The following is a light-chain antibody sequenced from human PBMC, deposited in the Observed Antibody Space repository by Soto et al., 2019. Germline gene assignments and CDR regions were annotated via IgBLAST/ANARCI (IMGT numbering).Light chain of an antibody. CDR2: YDN. Sequence: SYELTQPPSVSVAPGKTARITCGGNNIGSKSVHWCQQKPGQAPVLVIYYDNDLPSGIPERFSGSNSGNTATLTISRVEAGDEADYYCQVWDTSSDHVVFGGGTKLTVL. CDR3: QVWDTSSDHVV. J-gene: IGLJ2*01. V-gene: IGLV3-21*04. CDR1: NIGSKS.